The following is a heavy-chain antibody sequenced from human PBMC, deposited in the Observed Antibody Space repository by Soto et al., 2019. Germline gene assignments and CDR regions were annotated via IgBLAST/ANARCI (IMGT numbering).Heavy chain of an antibody. D-gene: IGHD1-26*01. V-gene: IGHV3-30*18. J-gene: IGHJ4*02. CDR2: KSHDGGME. Sequence: RGSLRLSCAPSGFSFSRFGMNWARQAPGKGQERVPTKSHDGGMEHYADSVTGRFTISTDNPFNTLFLQMNNMRADDTAVYYCAKDPFEYSASYPGHWGQGTRVAVSS. CDR3: AKDPFEYSASYPGH. CDR1: GFSFSRFG.